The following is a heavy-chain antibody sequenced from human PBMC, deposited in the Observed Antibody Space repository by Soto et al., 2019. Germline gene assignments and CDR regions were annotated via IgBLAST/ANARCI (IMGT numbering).Heavy chain of an antibody. CDR3: AREGGVLRFLEWLLPGY. J-gene: IGHJ4*02. V-gene: IGHV1-3*01. Sequence: QVQLVQSGAEVKKPGASVKVSCKASGYTFTSYAMHWVRQAPGQRLEWMGWINAGNGNTKYSQKFQGRVTITRDTSESTAYMELSSLRSEDTAVYYCAREGGVLRFLEWLLPGYWGQGTLVTVSS. CDR1: GYTFTSYA. CDR2: INAGNGNT. D-gene: IGHD3-3*01.